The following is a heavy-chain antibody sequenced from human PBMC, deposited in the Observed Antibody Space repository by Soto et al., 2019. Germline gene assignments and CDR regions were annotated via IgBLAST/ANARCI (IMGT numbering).Heavy chain of an antibody. CDR3: AAGYCISTSCYAYYGMDV. V-gene: IGHV1-58*01. D-gene: IGHD2-2*01. Sequence: GASVKVSCKASGFTFTSSAVQWVRQARGQRLEWIGWIVVGSGNTNYAQKFQERVTITRDMSTSTAYMELSSLRSEDTAVYYCAAGYCISTSCYAYYGMDVWGKGTTVT. CDR1: GFTFTSSA. CDR2: IVVGSGNT. J-gene: IGHJ6*04.